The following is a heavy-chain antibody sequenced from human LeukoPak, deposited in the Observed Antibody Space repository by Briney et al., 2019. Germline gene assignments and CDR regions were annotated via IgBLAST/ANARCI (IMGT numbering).Heavy chain of an antibody. CDR2: ISSSGNTR. V-gene: IGHV3-11*01. CDR3: ARAPDSGYEDH. CDR1: GFSFSDYY. J-gene: IGHJ4*02. D-gene: IGHD5-12*01. Sequence: TGRSLRLSCTASGFSFSDYYMNWIRQAPGKGLEWLSYISSSGNTRHHADSVKGRFTISRDNAKNSLYLQMDSLRPEDTAVYYCARAPDSGYEDHWGQGTLVTVSS.